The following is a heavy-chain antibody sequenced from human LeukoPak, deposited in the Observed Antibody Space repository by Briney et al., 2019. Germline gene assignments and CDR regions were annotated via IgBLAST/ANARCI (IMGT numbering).Heavy chain of an antibody. V-gene: IGHV3-23*01. J-gene: IGHJ4*02. CDR1: GFTFSSYA. D-gene: IGHD3-10*01. CDR2: FSVSDKTT. Sequence: PGGSLRLSCAASGFTFSSYAMSWVRQAPGKGLEWVSGFSVSDKTTYYADSVKGRFTISRDNSKNTLYLQMNSLRAEDTAVYYCAKGSLLWFGELLQIDYWGQGTLVTVSS. CDR3: AKGSLLWFGELLQIDY.